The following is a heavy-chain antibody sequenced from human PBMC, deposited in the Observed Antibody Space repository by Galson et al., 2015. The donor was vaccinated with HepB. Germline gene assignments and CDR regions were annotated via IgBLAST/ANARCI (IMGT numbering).Heavy chain of an antibody. J-gene: IGHJ5*02. CDR1: GDSVSSNSAA. CDR3: ARDGYSRGWYWFDP. CDR2: TYYRSKWYY. V-gene: IGHV6-1*01. D-gene: IGHD6-19*01. Sequence: CAISGDSVSSNSAAWNWIRQSPSRGLEWLGRTYYRSKWYYDYAASVKSRITLNPDAARNQFSLQLNSVTPEDTAVYYCARDGYSRGWYWFDPWGQGTLVTVSS.